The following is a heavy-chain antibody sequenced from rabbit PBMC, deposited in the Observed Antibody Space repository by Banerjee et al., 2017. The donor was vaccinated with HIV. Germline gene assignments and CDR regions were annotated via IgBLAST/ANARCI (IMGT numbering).Heavy chain of an antibody. CDR2: IYAAGSGTT. Sequence: QEQLVESGGGLVQPGGSLKLSCKASGFDFSSYGVSWVRQAPGKGLEWIACIYAAGSGTTYYASWAKGRFTISKASSTTVTLQMTSLTAADTATYFCARGYASVTDYGAFGLWGPGTLVTVS. D-gene: IGHD2-1*01. J-gene: IGHJ4*01. V-gene: IGHV1S45*01. CDR1: GFDFSSYG. CDR3: ARGYASVTDYGAFGL.